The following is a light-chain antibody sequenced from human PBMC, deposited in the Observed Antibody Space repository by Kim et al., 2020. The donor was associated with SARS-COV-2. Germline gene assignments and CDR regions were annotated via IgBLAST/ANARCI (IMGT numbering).Light chain of an antibody. J-gene: IGLJ3*02. Sequence: VAPGQTASITCAGDKWGDKYACWYQQKPGQSPVLVIYQDSKRPSGIPERFSGSNSGNTATLTISGTQAMDEADYYCQAWDSSTGVFGGGTQLTVL. CDR3: QAWDSSTGV. CDR2: QDS. V-gene: IGLV3-1*01. CDR1: KWGDKY.